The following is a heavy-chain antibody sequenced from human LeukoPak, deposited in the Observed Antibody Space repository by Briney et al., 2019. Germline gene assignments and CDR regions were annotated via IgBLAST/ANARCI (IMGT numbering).Heavy chain of an antibody. Sequence: PGGSLRFSCAASGFTFSSYEMNWVRQAPGKGLEWVSYISSSGSTIYYADSVKGRFTISRDNAKNSLYLQMNSLRAEDTAVYYCAREFPTIAVADGDAFDIWGQGTMVTVSS. J-gene: IGHJ3*02. CDR3: AREFPTIAVADGDAFDI. CDR2: ISSSGSTI. D-gene: IGHD6-19*01. V-gene: IGHV3-48*03. CDR1: GFTFSSYE.